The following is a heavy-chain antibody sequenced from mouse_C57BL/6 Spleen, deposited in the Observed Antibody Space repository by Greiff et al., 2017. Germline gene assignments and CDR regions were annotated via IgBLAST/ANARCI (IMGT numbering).Heavy chain of an antibody. D-gene: IGHD2-3*01. Sequence: QVQLQQPGAELVKPGASVKLSCKASGYTFTSYWMHWVKQRPGQGLEWIGMIHPNSGSTNYNEKFKSKATLTVDKSSSTAYMQRSSLTSEDSAVYYCARDGWGHFDYWGQGTTLTVSS. CDR3: ARDGWGHFDY. CDR2: IHPNSGST. V-gene: IGHV1-64*01. J-gene: IGHJ2*01. CDR1: GYTFTSYW.